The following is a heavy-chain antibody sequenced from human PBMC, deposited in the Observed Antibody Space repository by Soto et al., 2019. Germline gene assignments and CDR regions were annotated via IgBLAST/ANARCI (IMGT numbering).Heavy chain of an antibody. J-gene: IGHJ5*02. CDR2: IYYSVST. D-gene: IGHD2-15*01. Sequence: QVQLQESGPGLVKPSQTLSLTCTVSGGSISSGGYYWSWIRQHPGKGLEWIGYIYYSVSTYYNPSLKTRVTISLATSKNQFYLKLSSVTAADTAVYYCAREGDYCSGGSCYRWFDPWGQGTLVTVSS. V-gene: IGHV4-31*03. CDR1: GGSISSGGYY. CDR3: AREGDYCSGGSCYRWFDP.